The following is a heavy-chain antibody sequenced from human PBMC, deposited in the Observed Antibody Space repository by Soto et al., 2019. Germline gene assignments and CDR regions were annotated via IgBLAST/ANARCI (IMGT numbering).Heavy chain of an antibody. V-gene: IGHV1-3*01. CDR3: ARGAYDFWSGYQYFDS. CDR1: GSTVTNYA. CDR2: MNAGSGDT. Sequence: QVHLVQSGAEVQKPGASVKVSCKASGSTVTNYAVHWVRHAPGQSLEWMGWMNAGSGDTKSSQKFQGTVTITRDTAASTVYMELSRLTSEDTAIYYCARGAYDFWSGYQYFDSWGQGSLVTVSA. J-gene: IGHJ4*02. D-gene: IGHD3-3*01.